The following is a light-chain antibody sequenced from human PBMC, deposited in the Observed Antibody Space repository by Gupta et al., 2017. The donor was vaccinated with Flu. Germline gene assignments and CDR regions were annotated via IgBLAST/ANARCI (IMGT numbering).Light chain of an antibody. CDR3: CSYAGSYTLVV. J-gene: IGLJ2*01. V-gene: IGLV2-11*01. CDR1: SSDVGGYNY. CDR2: DVS. Sequence: QSALTQPRSVSGSPGQSATISCTGTSSDVGGYNYVSWYQQHPGKAPKLMIYDVSKRPSGVPDRFSGSKSGNTASLTISGLQAEDEADYYCCSYAGSYTLVVFGGGTKLTVL.